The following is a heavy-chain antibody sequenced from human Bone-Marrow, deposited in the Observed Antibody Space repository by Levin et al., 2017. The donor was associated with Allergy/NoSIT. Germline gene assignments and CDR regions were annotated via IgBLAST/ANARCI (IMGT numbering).Heavy chain of an antibody. CDR3: AGGVWEAAAGPIQWGYWDY. D-gene: IGHD6-13*01. CDR2: IYYSGST. Sequence: KTSETLSLTCTVSGGSISSSSYYWGWIRQPPGKGLEWIGSIYYSGSTYYNPSLKSRVTISVDTSKNQFSLKLSSVTAADTAVYYCAGGVWEAAAGPIQWGYWDYWGQGTLVTVSS. J-gene: IGHJ4*02. CDR1: GGSISSSSYY. V-gene: IGHV4-39*01.